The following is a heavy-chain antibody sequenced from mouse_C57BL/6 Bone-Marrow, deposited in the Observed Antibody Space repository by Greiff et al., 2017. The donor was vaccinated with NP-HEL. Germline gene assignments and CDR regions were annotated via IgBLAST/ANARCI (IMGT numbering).Heavy chain of an antibody. CDR2: SRNKANDYTT. D-gene: IGHD1-1*01. CDR1: GFTFSDFY. J-gene: IGHJ4*01. V-gene: IGHV7-1*01. CDR3: ASSYYYYAMDY. Sequence: EVMLVESGGGLVQSGRSLRLSCATSGFTFSDFYMEWVRQAPGTGLEWIAASRNKANDYTTEYSASVKGRFIVSRDTSQSILYLQMNALRAEDTAIYYCASSYYYYAMDYWGQGTSVTVSS.